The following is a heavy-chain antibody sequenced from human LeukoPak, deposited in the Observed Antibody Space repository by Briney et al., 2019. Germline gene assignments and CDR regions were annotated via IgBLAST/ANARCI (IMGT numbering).Heavy chain of an antibody. CDR2: ITTSDGNT. CDR1: GLTFSSYT. Sequence: GGSLRLSCAASGLTFSSYTMSWVRQAPGKGLEWVSTITTSDGNTYYADSVKGRFTVSRDNSKNTLYLQMNSLRAEDTAVYYCAKDGGLWVSAHWGDSWGRGTLVTVSS. CDR3: AKDGGLWVSAHWGDS. V-gene: IGHV3-23*01. D-gene: IGHD7-27*01. J-gene: IGHJ4*02.